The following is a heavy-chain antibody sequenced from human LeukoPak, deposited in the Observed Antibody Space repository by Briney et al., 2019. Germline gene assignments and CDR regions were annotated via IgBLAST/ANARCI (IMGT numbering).Heavy chain of an antibody. J-gene: IGHJ4*02. V-gene: IGHV3-7*01. CDR3: ARDRGYFAFDY. CDR2: IKEDGSVK. Sequence: GRSLRLSCAASGFTFSNSWMTWVRQAPGKGLEWVANIKEDGSVKNYVDSVKGRFTISRDNAKYSLYLQVNSLRAEDTAVYYCARDRGYFAFDYWGQGTLVTVSS. D-gene: IGHD1-1*01. CDR1: GFTFSNSW.